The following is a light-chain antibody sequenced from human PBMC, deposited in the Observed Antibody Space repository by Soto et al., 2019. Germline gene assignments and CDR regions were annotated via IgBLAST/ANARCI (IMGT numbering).Light chain of an antibody. CDR1: ISNIATNY. Sequence: QSVLTQPPSVSGTPGQRVTISCSGGISNIATNYVHWFQQLPGTAPKVLSNRDNQRPSGVPDRFSGSKSGTSASLAISGLRSSVEAEYHCAARDDTVRSDVFGTETKLTVL. J-gene: IGLJ1*01. CDR3: AARDDTVRSDV. V-gene: IGLV1-47*01. CDR2: RDN.